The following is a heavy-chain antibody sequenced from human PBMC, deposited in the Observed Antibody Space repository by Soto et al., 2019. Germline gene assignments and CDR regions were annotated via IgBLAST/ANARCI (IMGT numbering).Heavy chain of an antibody. V-gene: IGHV3-23*01. CDR1: GFTFSSYA. CDR2: ISGSGGNT. D-gene: IGHD3-22*01. J-gene: IGHJ3*02. CDR3: AKVLSVIVADSFDI. Sequence: LRLSCAASGFTFSSYAMNWVRQAPGKGLEWVAGISGSGGNTYYADSVKGRFTISRDNSKNTLYLQMNSLRPEDTAVYYCAKVLSVIVADSFDIWGQGTMVTVSS.